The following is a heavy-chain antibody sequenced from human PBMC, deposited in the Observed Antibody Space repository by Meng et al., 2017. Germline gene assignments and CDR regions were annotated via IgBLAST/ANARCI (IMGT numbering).Heavy chain of an antibody. V-gene: IGHV1-18*01. D-gene: IGHD3-10*01. J-gene: IGHJ6*02. CDR1: GGTFSSYA. CDR3: ASGSITMVRGEPYYYYGMDV. Sequence: ASVKVSCKASGGTFSSYAISWVRQAPGQGLEWMGWISAYNGNTNYAQKLQGRVTMTTDTSTSTAYMELRSLRSDDTAVYYCASGSITMVRGEPYYYYGMDVWGQGTTVTVSS. CDR2: ISAYNGNT.